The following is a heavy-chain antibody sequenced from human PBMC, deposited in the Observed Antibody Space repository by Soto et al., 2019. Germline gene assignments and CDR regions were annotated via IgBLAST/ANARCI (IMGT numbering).Heavy chain of an antibody. CDR2: IYWDDDN. CDR3: AHRVLRTVFGLVTSTAIYFDF. D-gene: IGHD3-3*01. Sequence: QITLNESGPTQVKPRQTLTLTCTFSGFSLTTSGVGVGWIRQSPGKAPEWLGLIYWDDDNRYSPSLKSRLTITKDTSKHQVVLTIADLDPADTATYYCAHRVLRTVFGLVTSTAIYFDFWGQGTPVAVSS. V-gene: IGHV2-5*02. CDR1: GFSLTTSGVG. J-gene: IGHJ4*02.